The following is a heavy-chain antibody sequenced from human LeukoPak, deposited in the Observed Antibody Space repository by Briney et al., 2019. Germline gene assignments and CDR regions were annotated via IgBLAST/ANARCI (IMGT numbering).Heavy chain of an antibody. CDR2: ISGSGGST. V-gene: IGHV3-23*01. CDR3: AKAGVTTLYYYYGMDV. D-gene: IGHD4-17*01. J-gene: IGHJ6*02. Sequence: GGSLRLSCAASGFTLSSYAMRWGRPAPGKGLEWGSAISGSGGSTYYADSVKGRFTISRDNSKNTLYLQMNSLRAEDTAVYYCAKAGVTTLYYYYGMDVWGQGTTVTVSS. CDR1: GFTLSSYA.